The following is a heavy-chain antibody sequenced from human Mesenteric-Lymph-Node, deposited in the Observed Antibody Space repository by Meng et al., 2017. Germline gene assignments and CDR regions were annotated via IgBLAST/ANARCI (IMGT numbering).Heavy chain of an antibody. CDR3: ARDGPNCSGGSCYSAGSDY. CDR2: ISYDGSNK. V-gene: IGHV3-30*04. CDR1: GFSYSTYA. Sequence: GESLKISCAASGFSYSTYAMHWVRQAPGKGLEWVAVISYDGSNKHYADSVKGRFTISRDNAKNSLYLQMNSLRAEDTAVYYCARDGPNCSGGSCYSAGSDYWGQGTLVTVSS. D-gene: IGHD2-15*01. J-gene: IGHJ4*02.